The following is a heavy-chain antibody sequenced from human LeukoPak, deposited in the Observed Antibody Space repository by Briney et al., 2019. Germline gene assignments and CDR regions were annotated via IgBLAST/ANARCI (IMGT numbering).Heavy chain of an antibody. D-gene: IGHD6-6*01. CDR3: ARDPWGSSSF. CDR2: SRNKANSYST. V-gene: IGHV3-72*01. CDR1: GFTFSDHY. Sequence: PGGSLRLSCAASGFTFSDHYIDWVRQAPGKGLEWVGRSRNKANSYSTDYAASVKGRFTLSRDDSQNSLYLQMSSLETEDTAVYYCARDPWGSSSFWGQGTLVTVSS. J-gene: IGHJ4*02.